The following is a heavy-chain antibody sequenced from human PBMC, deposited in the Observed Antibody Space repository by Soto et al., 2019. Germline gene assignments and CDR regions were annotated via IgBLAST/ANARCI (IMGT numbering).Heavy chain of an antibody. CDR3: ATGRHDSSDSYRDY. CDR2: ISANGGST. D-gene: IGHD3-22*01. Sequence: LRLSCAASGFTFRNYAMTWVRQAPGKGLEWVSSISANGGSTYYADSVKGRFTISRDNSKNTLYLQMNNLRAEDTAVYYCATGRHDSSDSYRDYWGQGTPVTVSS. J-gene: IGHJ4*02. CDR1: GFTFRNYA. V-gene: IGHV3-23*01.